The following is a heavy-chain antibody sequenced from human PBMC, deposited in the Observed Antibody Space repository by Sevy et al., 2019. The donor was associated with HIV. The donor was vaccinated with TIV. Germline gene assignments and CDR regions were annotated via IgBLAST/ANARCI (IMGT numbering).Heavy chain of an antibody. CDR1: GFTFSSYA. V-gene: IGHV3-23*01. CDR3: AKDSLVDYSNYYYGMDV. CDR2: ISGSGGST. Sequence: GGSLRLSCAASGFTFSSYAMSWVRQAPGKGLEWVSAISGSGGSTYYADSVKGRFTISRDNSKNMLYLQMNSLRAEDTAVYYCAKDSLVDYSNYYYGMDVWGQGTTVTVSS. J-gene: IGHJ6*02. D-gene: IGHD4-4*01.